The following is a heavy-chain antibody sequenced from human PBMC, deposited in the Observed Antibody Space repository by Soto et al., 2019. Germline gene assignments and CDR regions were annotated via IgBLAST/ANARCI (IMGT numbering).Heavy chain of an antibody. Sequence: SVKVSCKASGGTFSSYAISCVRQAHLQGLEWMGGIIPIFGTANYAQKFQGRVTITADESTSTAYMELSSLRSEDTAVYYCASGYCGGDCYTKNGAEYFQHWGQGTLVTVSS. V-gene: IGHV1-69*13. CDR3: ASGYCGGDCYTKNGAEYFQH. CDR1: GGTFSSYA. J-gene: IGHJ1*01. D-gene: IGHD2-21*02. CDR2: IIPIFGTA.